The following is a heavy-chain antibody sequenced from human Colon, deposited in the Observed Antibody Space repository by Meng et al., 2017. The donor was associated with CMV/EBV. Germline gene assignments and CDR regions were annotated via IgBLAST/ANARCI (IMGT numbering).Heavy chain of an antibody. CDR1: GFTFSTYG. Sequence: GESLKISCAASGFTFSTYGMTWVRQVPGKGLEWVSALTASGDSTFYADSVKGRFTIPRDNSKNTLDLQMNSLGAEDTAVYYCATGQERYHYWGQGTLVTVSS. V-gene: IGHV3-23*01. J-gene: IGHJ4*02. CDR2: LTASGDST. D-gene: IGHD1-1*01. CDR3: ATGQERYHY.